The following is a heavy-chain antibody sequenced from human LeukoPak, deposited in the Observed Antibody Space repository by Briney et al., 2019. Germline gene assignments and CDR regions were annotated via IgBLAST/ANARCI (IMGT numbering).Heavy chain of an antibody. CDR3: AKDSDYDFWSGYYVVFAY. D-gene: IGHD3-3*01. V-gene: IGHV3-23*01. Sequence: PGGSLRLSCAASGFTFSSYAMSWVRQAPGKGLEWVSAISGSGGSTYYADSVKGRFTISRDNSKNTLYLQMNSLRAEDTAVYYCAKDSDYDFWSGYYVVFAYWGQGTLVTVSS. J-gene: IGHJ4*02. CDR2: ISGSGGST. CDR1: GFTFSSYA.